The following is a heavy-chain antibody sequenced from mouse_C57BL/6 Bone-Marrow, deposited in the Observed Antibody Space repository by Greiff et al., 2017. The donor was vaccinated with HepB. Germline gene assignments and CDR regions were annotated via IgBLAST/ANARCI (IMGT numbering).Heavy chain of an antibody. D-gene: IGHD2-5*01. J-gene: IGHJ3*01. CDR1: GFTFSDYG. CDR2: ISSGSSTI. CDR3: ARWLDSTPFAY. Sequence: EVKVVESGGGLVKPGGSLKLSCAASGFTFSDYGMHWVRQAPEKGLEWVAYISSGSSTIYYADTVKGRFTISRDNAKNTLFLQMTSLRSEDTAMYYCARWLDSTPFAYWGQGTRVTVSA. V-gene: IGHV5-17*01.